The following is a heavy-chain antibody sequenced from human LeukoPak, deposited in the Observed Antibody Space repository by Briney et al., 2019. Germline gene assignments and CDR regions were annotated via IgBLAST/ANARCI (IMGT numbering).Heavy chain of an antibody. Sequence: ASVKVSCKASGYTFTSYGISWVRQAPGQGLEWMGWISAYNGNTNYAQKLQGRVTMTTDTSTSTAYMELRSLRSDDTAVYYCATSIRYFDWLFTNYYYYGMDVWGQGTTVTVSS. D-gene: IGHD3-9*01. V-gene: IGHV1-18*01. CDR1: GYTFTSYG. CDR3: ATSIRYFDWLFTNYYYYGMDV. J-gene: IGHJ6*02. CDR2: ISAYNGNT.